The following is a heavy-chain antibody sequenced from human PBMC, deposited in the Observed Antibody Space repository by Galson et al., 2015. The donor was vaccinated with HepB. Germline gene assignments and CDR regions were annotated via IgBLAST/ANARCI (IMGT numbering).Heavy chain of an antibody. V-gene: IGHV3-9*01. Sequence: SLRLSCAASGFTFDDYAMHWVRQAPGKGLEWVSGISWNSGSIGYADSVKGRFTISRDNAKNSLYLQMNSLRAEDTALYYCAKDKKGTYYYGMDVWGQGTTVTVSS. J-gene: IGHJ6*02. D-gene: IGHD1-1*01. CDR2: ISWNSGSI. CDR3: AKDKKGTYYYGMDV. CDR1: GFTFDDYA.